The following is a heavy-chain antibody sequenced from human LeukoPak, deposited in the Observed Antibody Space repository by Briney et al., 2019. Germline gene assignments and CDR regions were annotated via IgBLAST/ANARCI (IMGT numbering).Heavy chain of an antibody. Sequence: PGGSLRLSCAASGFTFGSYAMSWVRQAPGKGLEWVSAISGSGGSTYYADSAKGRFTISRDNSKNTLYLQMNSLRAEDTAVYYCAKGKVGATLYYFDYWGQGTLVTVSS. V-gene: IGHV3-23*01. CDR3: AKGKVGATLYYFDY. J-gene: IGHJ4*02. CDR1: GFTFGSYA. CDR2: ISGSGGST. D-gene: IGHD1-26*01.